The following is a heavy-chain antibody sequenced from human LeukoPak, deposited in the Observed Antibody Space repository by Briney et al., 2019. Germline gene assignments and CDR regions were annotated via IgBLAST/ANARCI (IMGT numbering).Heavy chain of an antibody. CDR2: ISGTVGST. CDR1: GFTFSSYA. V-gene: IGHV3-23*01. CDR3: TKDRVSIAVAGIDY. J-gene: IGHJ4*02. D-gene: IGHD6-19*01. Sequence: PGGSLRLSCAASGFTFSSYAMSWVRQAPGKGLEWVSAISGTVGSTYYADSVKGRFTISRDNSKNTLYLQMNSLRAEDTAVYYCTKDRVSIAVAGIDYWGQGTLVTVSS.